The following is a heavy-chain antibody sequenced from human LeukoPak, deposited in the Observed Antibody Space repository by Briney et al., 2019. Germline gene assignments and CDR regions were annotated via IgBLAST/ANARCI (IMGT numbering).Heavy chain of an antibody. Sequence: ASVKVSCKASGYTFTSYYMHWVRQAPGQGLEWMGIINPSGGSTSYAQKFQGRVTMTRDTSTSTVYMELSSLRSEDTAVYYCAAPGRTAGSGMDVRGKGTTVTVSS. CDR1: GYTFTSYY. D-gene: IGHD6-13*01. V-gene: IGHV1-46*01. J-gene: IGHJ6*04. CDR2: INPSGGST. CDR3: AAPGRTAGSGMDV.